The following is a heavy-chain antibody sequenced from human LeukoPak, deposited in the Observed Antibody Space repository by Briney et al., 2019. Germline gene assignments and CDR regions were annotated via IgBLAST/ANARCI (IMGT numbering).Heavy chain of an antibody. CDR3: AAGLLPFDY. CDR1: GFTLNIYW. J-gene: IGHJ4*02. D-gene: IGHD3-22*01. Sequence: GGSLRLSCTASGFTLNIYWMHWVRQAPGKGLVWVSRINGDGSSTTYADSVKGRFTISRDNAKNTLYLQMRSLRAEDTAVYYCAAGLLPFDYWGQGTLVTVSS. V-gene: IGHV3-74*01. CDR2: INGDGSST.